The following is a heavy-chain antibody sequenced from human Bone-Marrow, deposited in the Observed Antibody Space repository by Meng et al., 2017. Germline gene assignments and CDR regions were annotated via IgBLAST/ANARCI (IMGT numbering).Heavy chain of an antibody. CDR2: SNAGNGNT. V-gene: IGHV1-3*02. D-gene: IGHD3-22*01. CDR3: ARGPPNYYDILTPWFGAFDI. J-gene: IGHJ3*02. CDR1: GYTFTSYA. Sequence: ASVKVSCKASGYTFTSYAMHWVRQAPGQRLEWMGWSNAGNGNTKYSQEFQGRVTITRDTSASTAYMELSSLRSDDTAVYYCARGPPNYYDILTPWFGAFDIWGQGTMVTVSS.